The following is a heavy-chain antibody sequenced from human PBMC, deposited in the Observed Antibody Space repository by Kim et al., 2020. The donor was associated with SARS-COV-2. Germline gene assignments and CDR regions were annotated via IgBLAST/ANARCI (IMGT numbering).Heavy chain of an antibody. V-gene: IGHV7-4-1*02. CDR3: ARELFSLITMVRGVTMDD. Sequence: ASVKVSCKASGYTFTSYAMNWVRQAPGQGLEWMGWINTNTGNPTYSQGFPGRFIFSLDTSVSTAYLQISSLKAEDTAVYYCARELFSLITMVRGVTMDDWGQGTTVTVSS. J-gene: IGHJ6*02. CDR2: INTNTGNP. D-gene: IGHD3-10*01. CDR1: GYTFTSYA.